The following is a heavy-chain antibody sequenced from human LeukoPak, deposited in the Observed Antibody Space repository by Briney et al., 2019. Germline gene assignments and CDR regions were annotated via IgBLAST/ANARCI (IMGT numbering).Heavy chain of an antibody. CDR3: TTDTDIMTPDSLQH. Sequence: PGGSLRLSCAASGFTFSNAWMSWVRQAPGKGLEWVGCIKSKTDGGTTDYAAPVKGRFTISRDDSKNTLYLQMNSLKTEDTAVYYCTTDTDIMTPDSLQHWGQGTLVTVSS. CDR1: GFTFSNAW. V-gene: IGHV3-15*01. D-gene: IGHD3-9*01. J-gene: IGHJ1*01. CDR2: IKSKTDGGTT.